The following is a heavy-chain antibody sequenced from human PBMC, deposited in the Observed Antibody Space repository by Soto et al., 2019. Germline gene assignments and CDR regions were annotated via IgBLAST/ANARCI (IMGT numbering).Heavy chain of an antibody. CDR1: GVSINSGNYY. CDR2: IYYTGSSV. Sequence: QVQLQESGPGLVKPSQTLSLTCTVSGVSINSGNYYWSWIRQHPGEGLEWIGNIYYTGSSVSYNPSLKRRGSIAIDTSKNEYSLKLSSVTAADTAVYYCARLFWSGYASFDYWGQGTLVTVSS. CDR3: ARLFWSGYASFDY. V-gene: IGHV4-31*03. J-gene: IGHJ4*02. D-gene: IGHD3-3*01.